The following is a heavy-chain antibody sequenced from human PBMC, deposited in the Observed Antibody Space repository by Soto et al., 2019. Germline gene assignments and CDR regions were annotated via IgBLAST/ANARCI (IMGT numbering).Heavy chain of an antibody. CDR1: GGSIGSGGYY. Sequence: SETLSLTFNVSGGSIGSGGYYWSWIRQHPGKGLEWIGYIYYSGSTYYNPSLKSRVTISVDTSKNQFSLKLSSVTAADTAVYYCARDRTPDPTTYCSGGSCKNGDWFDPWGQGTLVTVSS. J-gene: IGHJ5*02. V-gene: IGHV4-31*03. CDR2: IYYSGST. D-gene: IGHD2-15*01. CDR3: ARDRTPDPTTYCSGGSCKNGDWFDP.